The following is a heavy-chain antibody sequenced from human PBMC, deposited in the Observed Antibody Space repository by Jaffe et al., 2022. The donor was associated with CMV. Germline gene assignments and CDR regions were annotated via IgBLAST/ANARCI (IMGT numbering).Heavy chain of an antibody. CDR3: ARDRRPVDYYDSSGYYSDAFDI. CDR2: IIPIFGTA. D-gene: IGHD3-22*01. Sequence: QVQLVQSGAEVKKPGSSVKVSCKASGGTFSSYAISWVRQAPGQGLEWMGGIIPIFGTANYAQKFQGRVTITADESTSTAYMELSSLRSEDTAVYYCARDRRPVDYYDSSGYYSDAFDIWGQGTMVTVSS. CDR1: GGTFSSYA. J-gene: IGHJ3*02. V-gene: IGHV1-69*01.